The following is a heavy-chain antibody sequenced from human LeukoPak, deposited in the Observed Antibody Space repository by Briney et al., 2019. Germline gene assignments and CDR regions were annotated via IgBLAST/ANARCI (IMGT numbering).Heavy chain of an antibody. Sequence: ASVTVSCKASGYTFTSYDINWVRQATGQGLEWMGWMNPNSGNTGYAQKFQGRVTMTRNTSISTAYMEPSSLRSEDTAVYYCASFYYDSSGYYPDYWGQGTLVTVSS. D-gene: IGHD3-22*01. J-gene: IGHJ4*02. CDR3: ASFYYDSSGYYPDY. V-gene: IGHV1-8*01. CDR2: MNPNSGNT. CDR1: GYTFTSYD.